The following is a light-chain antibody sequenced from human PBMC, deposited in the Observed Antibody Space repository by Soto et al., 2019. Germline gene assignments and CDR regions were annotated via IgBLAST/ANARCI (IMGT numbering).Light chain of an antibody. CDR2: DAY. Sequence: EIVLTQSPGTLSLSPGERATLSCRASQSVSSYYLAWYQQKPGQAHRLLIYDAYSRPTDIPARFSGSGSGTDFTLTIRSLEPEDFAIYYCKQRSNWPITFGQGTRLEIK. CDR1: QSVSSYY. CDR3: KQRSNWPIT. J-gene: IGKJ5*01. V-gene: IGKV3D-20*02.